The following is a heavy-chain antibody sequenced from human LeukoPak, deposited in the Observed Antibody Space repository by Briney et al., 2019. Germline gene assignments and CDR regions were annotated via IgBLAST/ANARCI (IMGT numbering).Heavy chain of an antibody. V-gene: IGHV1-18*01. Sequence: ASVKVSCKASGYTFTSYGISWVRQAPGQGLEWMGWISAYNGNTNYAQKLQGRVTMTTDTSTSTAYMGLRSLRSDDTAVYYCARDQAFGGVIALDYWGQGTLVTVSS. CDR1: GYTFTSYG. CDR2: ISAYNGNT. CDR3: ARDQAFGGVIALDY. D-gene: IGHD3-16*02. J-gene: IGHJ4*02.